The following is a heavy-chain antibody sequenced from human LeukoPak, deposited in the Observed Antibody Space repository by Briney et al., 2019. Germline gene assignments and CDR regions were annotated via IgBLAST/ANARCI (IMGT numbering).Heavy chain of an antibody. D-gene: IGHD4/OR15-4a*01. Sequence: GGSLRLSCAASGFTFSSYVMSWVRQASGKGLEWVSAISGSGGSTYYADSVKGRFTVSRDNSKNTLYLQMNSLRAEDTAVYYCAKDAKYVFFDYWGQGTLVTVSS. V-gene: IGHV3-23*01. CDR1: GFTFSSYV. CDR2: ISGSGGST. CDR3: AKDAKYVFFDY. J-gene: IGHJ4*02.